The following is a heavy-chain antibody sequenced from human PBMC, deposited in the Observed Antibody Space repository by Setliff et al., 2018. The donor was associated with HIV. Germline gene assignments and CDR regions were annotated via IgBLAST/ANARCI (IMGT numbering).Heavy chain of an antibody. CDR3: ARQILRGVWLTDY. CDR2: FSSDGSTK. CDR1: GFTFSSYT. J-gene: IGHJ4*02. D-gene: IGHD5-12*01. V-gene: IGHV3-30*04. Sequence: GESLKISCAVSGFTFSSYTMHWVRQAPGKGLEWVAVFSSDGSTKFYADYVKGRFTISRDNSKNTLYLQMNSLRPDDTAVYYCARQILRGVWLTDYWGQGTLVTVSS.